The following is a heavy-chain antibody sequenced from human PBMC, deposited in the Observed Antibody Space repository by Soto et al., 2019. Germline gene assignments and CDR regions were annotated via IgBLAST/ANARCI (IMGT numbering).Heavy chain of an antibody. Sequence: PAASLTLSCAGSGITVSSDGTGWIRQAPGAGPEWVAFVDGSGGDTSYADSVKGRFTISRDNSDNSLFLHMNSLRAEDTVRYFCAKEIFAAAYAATSAFDLSGQGT. CDR2: VDGSGGDT. D-gene: IGHD2-8*01. J-gene: IGHJ4*02. CDR3: AKEIFAAAYAATSAFDL. V-gene: IGHV3-23*01. CDR1: GITVSSDG.